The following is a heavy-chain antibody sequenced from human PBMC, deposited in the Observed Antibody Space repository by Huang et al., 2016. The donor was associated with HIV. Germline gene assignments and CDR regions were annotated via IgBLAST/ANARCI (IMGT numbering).Heavy chain of an antibody. J-gene: IGHJ3*02. Sequence: QIRLVQSGAEVKKPGASVRVSCQASGYAFSDYGFSWVRQAPGQGPEWVGWSSASNGETNYVQSFQGRVTWTTDTSTTTVYMDLRSLRSDDTAVYYCARDPKYHSFPYFRQRRGIEIWGQGTVVTVSS. CDR1: GYAFSDYG. V-gene: IGHV1-18*04. CDR3: ARDPKYHSFPYFRQRRGIEI. CDR2: SSASNGET. D-gene: IGHD3-16*01.